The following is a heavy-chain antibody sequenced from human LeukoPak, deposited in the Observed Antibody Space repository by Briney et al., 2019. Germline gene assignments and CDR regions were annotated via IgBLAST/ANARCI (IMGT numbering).Heavy chain of an antibody. J-gene: IGHJ4*02. V-gene: IGHV3-7*04. CDR3: ARGYCSSTSCYHFDY. CDR1: GFTFSSYW. D-gene: IGHD2-2*01. Sequence: PGGSLRLSCAASGFTFSSYWMSWVRQAPGKGLKWVANIKQDGSEKYYVDSVKGRFTISRDNAKNSLYLQMNSLRAEDTAVYYCARGYCSSTSCYHFDYWGQGTLVTVSS. CDR2: IKQDGSEK.